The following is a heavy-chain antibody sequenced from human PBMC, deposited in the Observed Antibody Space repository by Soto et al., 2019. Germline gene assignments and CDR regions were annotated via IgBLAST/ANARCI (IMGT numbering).Heavy chain of an antibody. CDR3: ARYCSSTSCYYGAFDI. J-gene: IGHJ3*02. CDR1: GYTFTSYD. CDR2: MNPNSGNT. V-gene: IGHV1-8*01. Sequence: ASVKVSCKASGYTFTSYDINWVRQATGQGLEWMGWMNPNSGNTGYAQKFQGRVTMTRNTSISTAYMELGSLRSEDTAVYYCARYCSSTSCYYGAFDIWGQGTMVTVSS. D-gene: IGHD2-2*01.